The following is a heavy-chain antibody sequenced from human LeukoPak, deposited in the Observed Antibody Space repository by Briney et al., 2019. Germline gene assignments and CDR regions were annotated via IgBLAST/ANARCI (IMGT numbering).Heavy chain of an antibody. CDR2: INSDGSST. CDR1: GFTFSSYW. V-gene: IGHV3-74*01. D-gene: IGHD3-10*01. Sequence: GGSLRLSCAASGFTFSSYWMHWVRQAPGKGLVWVSRINSDGSSTSYADSVKGRFTISRDNAKNSLYLQMNSLRAEDTAVYYCARISTMVRGPTDYWGQGTLVTVSS. CDR3: ARISTMVRGPTDY. J-gene: IGHJ4*02.